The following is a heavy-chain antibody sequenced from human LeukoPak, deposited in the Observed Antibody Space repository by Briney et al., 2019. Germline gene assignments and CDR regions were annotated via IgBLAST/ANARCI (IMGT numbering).Heavy chain of an antibody. J-gene: IGHJ3*02. V-gene: IGHV4-39*01. CDR1: GGSISSSSYY. Sequence: SETLSLTCIVSGGSISSSSYYWGWIRQPPGKGLEWIGSIYYSGSTYYNPSLKSRVTISVDTSKNQFSLKLSSVTAADTAVYYCARQTIYDSTAWGAFDIWGQGTMVTVSS. CDR2: IYYSGST. D-gene: IGHD3-22*01. CDR3: ARQTIYDSTAWGAFDI.